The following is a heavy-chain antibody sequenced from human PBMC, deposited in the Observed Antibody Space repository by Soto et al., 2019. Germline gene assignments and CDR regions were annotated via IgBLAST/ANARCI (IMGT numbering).Heavy chain of an antibody. CDR2: ISSSSSYI. D-gene: IGHD3-22*01. CDR1: GFTFSSYS. J-gene: IGHJ4*02. Sequence: PGGSLRLSCAASGFTFSSYSMNWVRQAPGEGLEWVSSISSSSSYIYYADSVKGRFTISRDNAKNSLYLQMNSLRAEDTAVYYCARDPSQDYYDSSGYYPFDYWGQGTLVTVSS. V-gene: IGHV3-21*01. CDR3: ARDPSQDYYDSSGYYPFDY.